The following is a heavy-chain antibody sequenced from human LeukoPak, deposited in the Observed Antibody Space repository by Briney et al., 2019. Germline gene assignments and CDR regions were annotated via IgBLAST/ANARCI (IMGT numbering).Heavy chain of an antibody. CDR1: GFALSDYS. V-gene: IGHV3-48*04. J-gene: IGHJ4*02. CDR2: ISSSSGII. CDR3: ARDLRAVVSLPGYFDH. Sequence: GGSLRLSCAASGFALSDYSMNWVRQAPGKGLEWVSFISSSSGIIHYADSVKGRFTISRDNAKNSLYLQLNSLRVEDTAVYHCARDLRAVVSLPGYFDHWGQGTLATVSS. D-gene: IGHD4-23*01.